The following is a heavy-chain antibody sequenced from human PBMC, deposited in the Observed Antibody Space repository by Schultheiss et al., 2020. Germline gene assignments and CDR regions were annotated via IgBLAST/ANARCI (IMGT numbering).Heavy chain of an antibody. CDR2: ISYDGSNK. J-gene: IGHJ4*02. CDR1: GFTFSSYG. CDR3: ARGQVPEAGPPGDY. D-gene: IGHD1-1*01. Sequence: GESLKISCAASGFTFSSYGMHWVRQAPGKGLEWVAVISYDGSNKYYADSVKGRFTISRDNAKNTLYLQMKSLRVEDTAVYYCARGQVPEAGPPGDYWGQGTLVTVSS. V-gene: IGHV3-33*05.